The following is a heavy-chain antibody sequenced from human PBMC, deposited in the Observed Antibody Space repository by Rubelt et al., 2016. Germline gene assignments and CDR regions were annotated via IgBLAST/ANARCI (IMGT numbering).Heavy chain of an antibody. D-gene: IGHD1-26*01. CDR2: IVYSGDSQ. Sequence: NWVRQAPGKGLEWVSTIVYSGDSQYYADSVKGRFTISRDNARNSLFLQMNSLRAEDTAVYYCASGIVGANNWFDPWGQGTLVTVSS. V-gene: IGHV3-21*01. J-gene: IGHJ5*02. CDR3: ASGIVGANNWFDP.